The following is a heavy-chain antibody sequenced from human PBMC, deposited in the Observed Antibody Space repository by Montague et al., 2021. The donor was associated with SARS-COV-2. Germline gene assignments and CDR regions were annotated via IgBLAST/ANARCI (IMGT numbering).Heavy chain of an antibody. V-gene: IGHV2-5*02. J-gene: IGHJ4*02. CDR3: AHRRPGSGSYYFDY. CDR2: IYWDDDK. CDR1: GFSLSTSGVS. Sequence: PALVKPTQTLTLTCTFSGFSLSTSGVSVGWIRQPPGKALEWLALIYWDDDKRYSPSLKSRLTITKDTSKNQVVLTMTNMDPVDTATYYCAHRRPGSGSYYFDYWGQGTLVTVSS. D-gene: IGHD3-10*01.